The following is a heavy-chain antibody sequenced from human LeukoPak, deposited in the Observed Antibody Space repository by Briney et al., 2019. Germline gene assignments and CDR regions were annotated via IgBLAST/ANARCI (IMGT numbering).Heavy chain of an antibody. J-gene: IGHJ4*02. Sequence: GGSLRLSCAASGFTFDNYRMSWVPHGPGEGLEWVSTVNADGGNTYYADSVKGRFTLSRDNSKSTLILQMNSLRVEATALYYCTKRVKYGGTWDHFADWGQGTLVTVSS. CDR3: TKRVKYGGTWDHFAD. CDR2: VNADGGNT. CDR1: GFTFDNYR. D-gene: IGHD1-26*01. V-gene: IGHV3-23*01.